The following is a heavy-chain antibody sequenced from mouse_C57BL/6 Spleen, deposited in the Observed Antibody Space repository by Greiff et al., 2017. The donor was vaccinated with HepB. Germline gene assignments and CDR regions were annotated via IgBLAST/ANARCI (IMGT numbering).Heavy chain of an antibody. CDR2: ISSGGDYI. Sequence: DVKLQESGEGLVKPGGSLKLSCAASGFTFSSYAMSWVRQTPEKRLEWVAYISSGGDYIYYADTVKGRFTISRDNARNTLYLQMSSLKSEDTAMYYCTRGDGYYAMDYWGQGTSVTVSS. V-gene: IGHV5-9-1*02. D-gene: IGHD2-3*01. J-gene: IGHJ4*01. CDR1: GFTFSSYA. CDR3: TRGDGYYAMDY.